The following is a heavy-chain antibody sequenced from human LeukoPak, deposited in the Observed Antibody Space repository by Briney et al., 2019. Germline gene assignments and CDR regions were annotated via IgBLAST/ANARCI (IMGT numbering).Heavy chain of an antibody. CDR2: IYYSGST. CDR1: GGSISSSSYY. D-gene: IGHD3-3*01. CDR3: ARRDFAIFGVVTSFDY. V-gene: IGHV4-39*01. Sequence: SETLTLTCTVSGGSISSSSYYWGWIRQPPGKGLEWIGSIYYSGSTYYNPSLKSRVTISVDTSKNQFSLKLSSVTAADTAVYYCARRDFAIFGVVTSFDYWGQGTLVTVSS. J-gene: IGHJ4*02.